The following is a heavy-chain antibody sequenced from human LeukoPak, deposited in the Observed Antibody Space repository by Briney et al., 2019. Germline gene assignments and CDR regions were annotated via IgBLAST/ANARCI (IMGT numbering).Heavy chain of an antibody. CDR1: GDTFSSYT. D-gene: IGHD6-13*01. J-gene: IGHJ4*02. CDR2: IIPFLGIT. V-gene: IGHV1-69*02. Sequence: SVKVSCKASGDTFSSYTISWVRQAPGQGLEWMGRIIPFLGITNYAQKFQGRVTTTADTSTSTAYMELRSLRSEDTAVYYCASTNSRSWYLKYYFDYWGQGTLVSVFS. CDR3: ASTNSRSWYLKYYFDY.